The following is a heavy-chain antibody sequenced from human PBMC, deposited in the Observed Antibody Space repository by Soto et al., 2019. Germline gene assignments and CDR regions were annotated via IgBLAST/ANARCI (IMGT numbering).Heavy chain of an antibody. CDR3: AGWELPRSEYYDGMDV. J-gene: IGHJ6*01. CDR2: IIPILGIA. Sequence: ASVKVSCKASGGTFSSYTISWVRQAPGQGLEWMGRIIPILGIANYAQKFQGRVTITADKSTSTAYMELSSLRSEDTAVYYCAGWELPRSEYYDGMDVWGQATTVTVSS. CDR1: GGTFSSYT. D-gene: IGHD1-26*01. V-gene: IGHV1-69*02.